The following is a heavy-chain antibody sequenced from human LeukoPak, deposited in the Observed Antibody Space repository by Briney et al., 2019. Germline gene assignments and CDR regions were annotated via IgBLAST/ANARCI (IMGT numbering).Heavy chain of an antibody. V-gene: IGHV3-49*04. Sequence: PGGSLRLSCTASGFTFGDYAMSWVRQAPGKGLEWVGFIRSKAYGGTTEYAASVKGRFTISRDDSKSIAYLQMNSLKTEDTAVYYCTRDWYGDAVFDYWGQGTLVTVSS. D-gene: IGHD4-17*01. CDR2: IRSKAYGGTT. CDR1: GFTFGDYA. CDR3: TRDWYGDAVFDY. J-gene: IGHJ4*02.